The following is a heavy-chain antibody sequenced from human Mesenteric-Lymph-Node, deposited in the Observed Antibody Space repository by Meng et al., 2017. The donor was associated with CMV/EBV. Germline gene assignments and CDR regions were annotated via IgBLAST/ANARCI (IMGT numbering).Heavy chain of an antibody. CDR3: ARGGRLRLFDWAQFD. D-gene: IGHD3-9*01. V-gene: IGHV3-21*06. J-gene: IGHJ4*02. CDR2: ISSSSSSI. CDR1: GFSFRDYS. Sequence: GFSFRDYSMNWVRQAPGKWLEWVSSISSSSSSIHYADSVKGRFTISRDNAKNSLYLQMNSLRAADTAVYYCARGGRLRLFDWAQFDWGQGTLVTVSS.